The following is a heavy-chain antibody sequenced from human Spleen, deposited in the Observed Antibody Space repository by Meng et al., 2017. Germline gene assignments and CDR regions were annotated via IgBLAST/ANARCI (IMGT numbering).Heavy chain of an antibody. CDR1: GFTFSSYS. V-gene: IGHV3-20*04. CDR2: INWNGGST. Sequence: GESLKIFCAASGFTFSSYSMNWVRQAPGKGLEWGSGINWNGGSTGYADSVKGRFTISRDNAKNSLYLQLNSLRAEDTALYYCATFPRVFDIWGQGTMVTVSS. CDR3: ATFPRVFDI. J-gene: IGHJ3*02.